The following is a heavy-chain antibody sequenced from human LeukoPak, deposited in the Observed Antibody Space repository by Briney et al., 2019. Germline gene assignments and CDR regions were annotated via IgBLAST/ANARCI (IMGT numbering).Heavy chain of an antibody. V-gene: IGHV3-30*02. Sequence: GGSLRLSCAASAFTFSTYGMHWVRQAPGKGLGGVAFIRYNGVSKYYADSVKGRFTISRDNSKNTLYLQMNSLIPEDTALYYCAKPQEADLWVPDYWGQGTLVTVSS. D-gene: IGHD3-3*01. CDR1: AFTFSTYG. J-gene: IGHJ4*02. CDR3: AKPQEADLWVPDY. CDR2: IRYNGVSK.